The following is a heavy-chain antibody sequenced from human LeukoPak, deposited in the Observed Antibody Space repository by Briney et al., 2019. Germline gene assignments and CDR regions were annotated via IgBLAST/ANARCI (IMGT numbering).Heavy chain of an antibody. CDR1: GFTFNNYL. Sequence: GGSLRLSCAASGFTFNNYLMSWVRQAPGKGLEWVSVLFTGGGRTLYADSVKGRFTISGDTSRTALYLQMNGLRAEDTAVYYCAKECDYSPGHKFDLWGQGTLVTVSS. CDR3: AKECDYSPGHKFDL. V-gene: IGHV3-23*01. D-gene: IGHD3-10*01. J-gene: IGHJ4*02. CDR2: LFTGGGRT.